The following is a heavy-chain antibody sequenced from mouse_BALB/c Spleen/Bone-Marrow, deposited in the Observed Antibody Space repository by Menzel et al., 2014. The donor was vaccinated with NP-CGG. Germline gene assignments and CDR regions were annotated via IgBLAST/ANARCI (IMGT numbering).Heavy chain of an antibody. CDR2: IYPGNSDI. J-gene: IGHJ4*01. CDR3: TIYRFDEDAIDY. Sequence: EVKLVESGTVLARPGASVKMSCKASGYSFTSYWMHWVKQRPGQGLEWIGAIYPGNSDISYNQKFKGKAKLTAVTSASTAYMELSSLTNEDSAVYYCTIYRFDEDAIDYWGQGTSVTVSS. CDR1: GYSFTSYW. V-gene: IGHV1-5*01. D-gene: IGHD2-14*01.